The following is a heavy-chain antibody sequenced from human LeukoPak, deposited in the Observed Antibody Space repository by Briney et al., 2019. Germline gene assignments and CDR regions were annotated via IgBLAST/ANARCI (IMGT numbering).Heavy chain of an antibody. J-gene: IGHJ4*02. V-gene: IGHV3-23*01. CDR2: ISGSGGST. D-gene: IGHD4-17*01. CDR1: GFTFSNAW. Sequence: PGGSLRLSCAASGFTFSNAWMSWVRQAPGKGLEWVSAISGSGGSTYHADSVKGRFTISRDNSKNTLYLQMNSLRAEDTAVYYCAKDRRSNGDWGQGTLVTVSS. CDR3: AKDRRSNGD.